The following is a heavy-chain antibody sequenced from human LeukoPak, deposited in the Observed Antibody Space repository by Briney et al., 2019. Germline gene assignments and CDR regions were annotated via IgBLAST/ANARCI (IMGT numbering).Heavy chain of an antibody. V-gene: IGHV3-21*01. Sequence: GGSLRLSCAASGITFNSYTMNWVRQAPGKGLEWVSSISSSSSYIYYAASVKGRFTISRDNAKNSLYLQMNRLRAEDTAMYYCARPPDNYYYYYMDVWGKGTTVTVSS. J-gene: IGHJ6*03. CDR1: GITFNSYT. CDR3: ARPPDNYYYYYMDV. CDR2: ISSSSSYI.